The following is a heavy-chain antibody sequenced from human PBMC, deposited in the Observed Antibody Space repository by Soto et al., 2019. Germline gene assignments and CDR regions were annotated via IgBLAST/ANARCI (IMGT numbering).Heavy chain of an antibody. CDR3: ATQVQGRCSSTSCSKEDAFDI. CDR2: INPNSGGT. J-gene: IGHJ3*02. Sequence: ASVKVSCKASGYTFTGYYMHWVRQAPGQGLEWMGWINPNSGGTNYAQKFQGWVTMTRDTSISTAYMELSRLRSDDTAVYYCATQVQGRCSSTSCSKEDAFDIWGQGTMVTV. D-gene: IGHD2-2*01. V-gene: IGHV1-2*04. CDR1: GYTFTGYY.